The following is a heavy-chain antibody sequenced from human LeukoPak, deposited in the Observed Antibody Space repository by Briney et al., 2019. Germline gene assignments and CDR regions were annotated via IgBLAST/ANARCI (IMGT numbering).Heavy chain of an antibody. D-gene: IGHD4-17*01. V-gene: IGHV4-59*01. CDR3: ARATTVTSVFSWFDP. CDR2: IYYSGST. Sequence: SETLSLTCTVSGGSISSYYWSCIRQPPGKGLEWIGYIYYSGSTNYNPSLKSRVTISVDTSKNQFSLKLSSVTAADTAVYYCARATTVTSVFSWFDPWGQGTLVTVSS. J-gene: IGHJ5*02. CDR1: GGSISSYY.